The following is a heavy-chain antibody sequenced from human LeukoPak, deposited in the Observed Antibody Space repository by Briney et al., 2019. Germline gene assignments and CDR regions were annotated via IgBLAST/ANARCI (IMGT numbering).Heavy chain of an antibody. Sequence: GGSLRLSCAASGFTFSSYTMNWVRQAPGKGPEWVSSISSSSSYMYYADSVKGRFTISRDNAKNSLYLQMNSLRAEDTAVYYCARHYGQGWWSSGWNWFDPWGQGTLVTVSS. J-gene: IGHJ5*02. V-gene: IGHV3-21*06. CDR2: ISSSSSYM. D-gene: IGHD6-19*01. CDR3: ARHYGQGWWSSGWNWFDP. CDR1: GFTFSSYT.